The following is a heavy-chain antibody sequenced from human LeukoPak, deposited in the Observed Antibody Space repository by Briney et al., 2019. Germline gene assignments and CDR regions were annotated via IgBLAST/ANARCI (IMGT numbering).Heavy chain of an antibody. V-gene: IGHV1-69*13. CDR3: ASLSFYSSGWYHFQH. J-gene: IGHJ1*01. Sequence: SVKVSCKAFGGTFSSYAISWVRQAPGQGLEWMGGIIPIFGTANYAQKFQGRVTITADESTSTAYMELSSLRSEDTAVYYCASLSFYSSGWYHFQHWGQGTLVTVSS. CDR1: GGTFSSYA. D-gene: IGHD6-19*01. CDR2: IIPIFGTA.